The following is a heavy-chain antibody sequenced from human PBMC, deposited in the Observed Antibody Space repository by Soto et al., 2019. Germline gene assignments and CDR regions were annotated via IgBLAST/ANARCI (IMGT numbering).Heavy chain of an antibody. CDR1: GFTFSSYG. CDR3: AKDQLCRITMVRGVIDWFYP. Sequence: GGSLRLSCAASGFTFSSYGMHWVRQAPGKGLEWVAVISYDGSNKYYADSVKGRFTISRDNSKNTLYLQMNSLRAEDTAVYYCAKDQLCRITMVRGVIDWFYPWRQGTRVTVSS. V-gene: IGHV3-30*18. CDR2: ISYDGSNK. D-gene: IGHD3-10*01. J-gene: IGHJ5*02.